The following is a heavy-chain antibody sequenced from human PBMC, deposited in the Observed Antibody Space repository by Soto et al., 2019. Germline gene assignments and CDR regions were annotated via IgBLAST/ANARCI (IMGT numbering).Heavy chain of an antibody. J-gene: IGHJ5*02. D-gene: IGHD5-12*01. CDR2: IIPILGIA. Sequence: QVQLVQSGAEVKKPGSSVKVSCKASGGTFSSYTISWVRQAPGQGLEWMGRIIPILGIANYAQKFQGRVKISGDESPGAADARLSSLRSEERAVYYCPRDREGDLREYSGYDASNWFDPWGQGTLVTVSS. V-gene: IGHV1-69*08. CDR3: PRDREGDLREYSGYDASNWFDP. CDR1: GGTFSSYT.